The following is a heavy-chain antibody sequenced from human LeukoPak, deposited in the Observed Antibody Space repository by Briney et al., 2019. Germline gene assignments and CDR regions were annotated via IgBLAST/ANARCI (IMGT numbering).Heavy chain of an antibody. D-gene: IGHD3-10*01. CDR2: IYYSGST. CDR3: ARQGKLMVRGVPDWFDP. V-gene: IGHV4-39*01. CDR1: GGSISSSSYY. Sequence: SETLSLTCTVSGGSISSSSYYWGWIRQPPGKGLEWIGSIYYSGSTYYNPSLKSRVTISVDTSKNQFSLKLSSVTAADTAVYYCARQGKLMVRGVPDWFDPWGQGTLVTVPS. J-gene: IGHJ5*02.